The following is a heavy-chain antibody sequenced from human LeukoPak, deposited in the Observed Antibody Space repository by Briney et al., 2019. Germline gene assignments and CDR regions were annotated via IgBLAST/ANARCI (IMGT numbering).Heavy chain of an antibody. CDR3: APGGYIGYGHAFDI. J-gene: IGHJ3*02. V-gene: IGHV4-39*07. D-gene: IGHD5-12*01. Sequence: SETLSLTCTVSGASVSNNNYYWGWIRQPPGKGLEWIASIYYSGSTYYNPSLKSRVSISVDTSKNHLSLILSSVTAADTAVYYCAPGGYIGYGHAFDIWGQGTMVTVSS. CDR1: GASVSNNNYY. CDR2: IYYSGST.